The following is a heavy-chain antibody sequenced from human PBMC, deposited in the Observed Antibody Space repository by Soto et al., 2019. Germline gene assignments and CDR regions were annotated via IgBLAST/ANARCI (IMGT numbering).Heavy chain of an antibody. J-gene: IGHJ4*02. CDR1: GFTFSSYA. Sequence: GGSLRLSCAASGFTFSSYAMSWVRQAPGKGLEWVSAISGSGGSTYYADSVKGRFTISRDNYKNTLYLQMNSLRAEDTAVYYCEKQATVLRYFDWVKWGKGTRVTVAS. CDR2: ISGSGGST. V-gene: IGHV3-23*01. CDR3: EKQATVLRYFDWVK. D-gene: IGHD3-9*01.